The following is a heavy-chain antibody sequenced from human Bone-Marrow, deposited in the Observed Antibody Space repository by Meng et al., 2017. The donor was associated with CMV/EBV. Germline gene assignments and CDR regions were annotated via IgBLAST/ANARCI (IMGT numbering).Heavy chain of an antibody. Sequence: KVSCKGSGYSFTSFWIGWVRQMPGKGLEWMGIIYPGDSDTRYSPSFQGQVTISADKSISTAYLQWSSLKASDTAMYYCARHVNPHFWSGWGDYYYGMDVWGQGTTVTVSS. CDR3: ARHVNPHFWSGWGDYYYGMDV. CDR1: GYSFTSFW. V-gene: IGHV5-51*01. CDR2: IYPGDSDT. J-gene: IGHJ6*02. D-gene: IGHD3-3*02.